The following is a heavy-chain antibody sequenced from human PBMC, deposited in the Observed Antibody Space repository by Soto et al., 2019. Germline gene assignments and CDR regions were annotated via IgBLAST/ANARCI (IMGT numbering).Heavy chain of an antibody. J-gene: IGHJ6*02. Sequence: PSETLSLTCAVYGGSFSGYYWSWIRQPPGKRLEWIGEINHSGSTNYNPSHKSRVTISVDTSKNQFSLKLSSVTAADTAVYYCARAVRGPGYSYGYHYYYGMDVWGQGTTVTVSS. CDR3: ARAVRGPGYSYGYHYYYGMDV. D-gene: IGHD5-18*01. V-gene: IGHV4-34*01. CDR1: GGSFSGYY. CDR2: INHSGST.